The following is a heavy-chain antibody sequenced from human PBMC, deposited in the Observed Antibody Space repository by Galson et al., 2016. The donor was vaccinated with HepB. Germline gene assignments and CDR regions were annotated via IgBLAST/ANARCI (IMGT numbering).Heavy chain of an antibody. V-gene: IGHV3-7*01. CDR3: ARRLDTQGRIGGWAWGMDV. CDR1: GFTFNSYW. D-gene: IGHD3-10*01. J-gene: IGHJ6*02. CDR2: INQGGSDR. Sequence: SLRLSCAASGFTFNSYWVSWVRQAPGKGLEWLANINQGGSDRKYVDSVIGRFTISRDNAKNSLYLQMNSLTTEDTAVYFCARRLDTQGRIGGWAWGMDVWGQGTTVTVSS.